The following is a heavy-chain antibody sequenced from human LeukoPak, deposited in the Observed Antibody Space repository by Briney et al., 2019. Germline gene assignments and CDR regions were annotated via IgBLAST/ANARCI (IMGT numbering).Heavy chain of an antibody. Sequence: GGSLRLSCTASGFTFGDYAMGWFRQAPGKGLEWVGFIRSKAYGGTTEYAASVKGRFTISRDDSKSIAYLQMNSLKTEDTAVYYCTRDLPPYDSSGYYYDPFDYWGQGTLVTVSS. V-gene: IGHV3-49*03. J-gene: IGHJ4*02. CDR2: IRSKAYGGTT. CDR3: TRDLPPYDSSGYYYDPFDY. D-gene: IGHD3-22*01. CDR1: GFTFGDYA.